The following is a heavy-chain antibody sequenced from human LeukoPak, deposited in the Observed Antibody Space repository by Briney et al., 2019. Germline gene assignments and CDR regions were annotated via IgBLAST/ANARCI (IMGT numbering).Heavy chain of an antibody. J-gene: IGHJ4*02. CDR1: GGSFSGYY. Sequence: SETLSLTCAVYGGSFSGYYWSWIRQPPGKGLEWIGEINHSGSTNYNPSLKSRVTISVDTSKNQFSLKLSSVTAADTAIYYCARDRGAQHYYQSFGYYYFDYWGQGTLVTVSS. CDR2: INHSGST. CDR3: ARDRGAQHYYQSFGYYYFDY. D-gene: IGHD3-22*01. V-gene: IGHV4-34*01.